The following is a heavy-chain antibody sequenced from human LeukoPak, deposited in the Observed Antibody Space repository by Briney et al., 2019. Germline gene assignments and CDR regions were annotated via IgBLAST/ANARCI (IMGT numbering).Heavy chain of an antibody. Sequence: GGSLRLSCAASGFTFSSYAMHWVRQAPGKGLEWVAVISYDGSNKYYADSVKGRFTISRDNSKNTLYLQMNSLRAEDTAVYYCARVDSSGCDYCYGMDVWGQGTTVTVSS. V-gene: IGHV3-30-3*01. CDR1: GFTFSSYA. D-gene: IGHD6-19*01. CDR3: ARVDSSGCDYCYGMDV. CDR2: ISYDGSNK. J-gene: IGHJ6*02.